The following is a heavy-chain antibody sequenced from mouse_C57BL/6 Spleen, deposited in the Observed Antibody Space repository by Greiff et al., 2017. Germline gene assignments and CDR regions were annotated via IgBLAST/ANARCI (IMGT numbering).Heavy chain of an antibody. CDR1: GFTFSDYY. Sequence: EVKVVESGGGLVQPGGSLKLSCAASGFTFSDYYMYWVRQTPEKRLEWVAYISNGGGSTYYPDTVKGRFTISRDNAKNTLYLQMSRLKSEDTAMYDCARRGSNYDYAIDYWGQGTTVTVSS. CDR2: ISNGGGST. V-gene: IGHV5-12*01. CDR3: ARRGSNYDYAIDY. J-gene: IGHJ4*01. D-gene: IGHD2-5*01.